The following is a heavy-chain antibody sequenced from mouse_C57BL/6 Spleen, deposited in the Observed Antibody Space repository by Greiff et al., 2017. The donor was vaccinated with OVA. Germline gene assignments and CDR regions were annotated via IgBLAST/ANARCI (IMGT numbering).Heavy chain of an antibody. CDR2: IDPSDSYT. Sequence: QVQLQQPGAELVKPGASVKLSCKASGYTFTSYWMQWVKQRPGQGLEWIGEIDPSDSYTNYNQKFKGKATLTVDTSSSTAYMQLSSLTSEDSAVYYCARPVIYDGSYYAMDYWGQGTSVTVSS. J-gene: IGHJ4*01. CDR3: ARPVIYDGSYYAMDY. CDR1: GYTFTSYW. V-gene: IGHV1-50*01. D-gene: IGHD2-3*01.